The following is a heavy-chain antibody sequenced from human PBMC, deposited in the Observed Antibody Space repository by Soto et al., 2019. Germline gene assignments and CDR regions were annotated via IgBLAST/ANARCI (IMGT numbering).Heavy chain of an antibody. J-gene: IGHJ6*02. CDR2: ISAYNGNT. CDR3: ARGNYDFWSNYYYYGMDV. Sequence: RASVKVSCKASGYTFTSYGISWVRQAPGQGLEWMGWISAYNGNTNYAQKLKGRVTMTTDTSTSTAYMELRRLRSDDTAVYYCARGNYDFWSNYYYYGMDVWGQGTTVTVSS. D-gene: IGHD3-3*01. CDR1: GYTFTSYG. V-gene: IGHV1-18*04.